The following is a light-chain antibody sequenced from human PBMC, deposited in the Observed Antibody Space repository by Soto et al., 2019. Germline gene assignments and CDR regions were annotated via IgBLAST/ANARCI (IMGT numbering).Light chain of an antibody. V-gene: IGKV3-20*01. CDR1: QSLRSS. CDR3: QQYGSSPGT. J-gene: IGKJ1*01. CDR2: GAS. Sequence: VMTQSPATLSVSPGERATLSCRASQSLRSSLAWYQQKRGQAPRLLIYGASSRATGIPDRFSGSGSGTDFTLTISRLEPEDFAVYYCQQYGSSPGTFGQGTKVDIK.